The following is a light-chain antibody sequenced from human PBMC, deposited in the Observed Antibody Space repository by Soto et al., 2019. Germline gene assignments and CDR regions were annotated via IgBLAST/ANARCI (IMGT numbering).Light chain of an antibody. V-gene: IGLV2-14*01. CDR3: SSYTSSSTLYV. J-gene: IGLJ1*01. Sequence: QSALTQPASVSGSPGQSITISCTGTSSDDGGYNSVSWYQQHPGKAPKLMIYDVSNRPSGVSNRFSGSKSGNTASLTISGLQAEDEADYYCSSYTSSSTLYVFGTGTKLTVL. CDR1: SSDDGGYNS. CDR2: DVS.